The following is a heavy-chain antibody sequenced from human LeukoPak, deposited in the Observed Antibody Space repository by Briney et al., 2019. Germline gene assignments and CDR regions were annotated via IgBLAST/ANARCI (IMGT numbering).Heavy chain of an antibody. V-gene: IGHV1-69*13. CDR1: GGTLSRYA. CDR2: IIPIFGTA. J-gene: IGHJ6*04. D-gene: IGHD3-10*01. CDR3: ARAKTMVRDSYYYYGIDV. Sequence: VRVSCKASGGTLSRYAISWVGQAPGQGLEWMGGIIPIFGTANYAKRFQGRVTVTGDESTSTAYMELSSLRSDDTAVYYCARAKTMVRDSYYYYGIDVWGKGTTVTFSS.